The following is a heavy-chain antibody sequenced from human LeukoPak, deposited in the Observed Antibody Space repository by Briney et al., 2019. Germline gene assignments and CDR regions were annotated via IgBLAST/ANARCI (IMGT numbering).Heavy chain of an antibody. CDR2: IYYSGST. CDR3: AISTYYYDSSGIF. CDR1: GGSIRSSSYY. V-gene: IGHV4-39*01. Sequence: PSQTLSLTCTVSGGSIRSSSYYWAWIRQPPGKGLERIGDIYYSGSTYYKPSLKSRVTISVDTSKNQFSLKLSSVTAADTAVYFCAISTYYYDSSGIFWGQGTLVTVSS. J-gene: IGHJ4*02. D-gene: IGHD3-22*01.